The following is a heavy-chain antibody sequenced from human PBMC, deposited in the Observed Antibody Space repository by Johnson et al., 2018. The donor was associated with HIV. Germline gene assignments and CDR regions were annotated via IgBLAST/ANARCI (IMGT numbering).Heavy chain of an antibody. Sequence: VQLVESGGVVVQPGGSLRLSCAASGFTFDDYTMHLVRQAPGKGLEWVSLISWDGGSTYYADSVKGRFTISRDNSKNSLYLQMNSLRTEDTALYYCVVGIVGATRLDAAFDIWGQGTMVTVSS. J-gene: IGHJ3*02. CDR3: VVGIVGATRLDAAFDI. CDR2: ISWDGGST. D-gene: IGHD1-26*01. CDR1: GFTFDDYT. V-gene: IGHV3-43*01.